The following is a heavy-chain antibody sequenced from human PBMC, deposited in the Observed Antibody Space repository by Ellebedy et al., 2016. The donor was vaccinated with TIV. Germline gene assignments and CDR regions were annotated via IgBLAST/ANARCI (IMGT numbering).Heavy chain of an antibody. V-gene: IGHV3-30*18. CDR3: AKEPKVHAGPWYFDL. D-gene: IGHD1-1*01. J-gene: IGHJ2*01. Sequence: GESLKISCAASGFTFSSYDMHWVRQAPGKGLEWVALISYDANNKYYADSVKGRFTISRDNAKRSLFLQMNSLRVDDTAVYYCAKEPKVHAGPWYFDLWGRGTLVTVSS. CDR2: ISYDANNK. CDR1: GFTFSSYD.